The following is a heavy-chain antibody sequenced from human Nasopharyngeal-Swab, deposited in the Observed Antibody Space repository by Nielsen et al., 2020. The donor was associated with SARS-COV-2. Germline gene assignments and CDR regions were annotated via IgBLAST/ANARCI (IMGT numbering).Heavy chain of an antibody. Sequence: SDTLSLTCTVSGGSISSYYWSWIRQPPGKGLEWIGYIYYSGSTNYNPSLKSRVTISVDTSKNQFSLKLSSVTAADTAVYYCRGITGTPGAFDIWGQGTMVTVSS. CDR3: RGITGTPGAFDI. V-gene: IGHV4-59*07. D-gene: IGHD1-20*01. CDR2: IYYSGST. CDR1: GGSISSYY. J-gene: IGHJ3*02.